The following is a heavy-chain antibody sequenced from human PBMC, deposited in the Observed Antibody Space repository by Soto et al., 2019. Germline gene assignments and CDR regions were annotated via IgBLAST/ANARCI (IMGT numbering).Heavy chain of an antibody. Sequence: GESLKISCKASGYSFTSYWIAWVRQMPGKGLEWMGIIFPGDSHARYSPSFQGQVTISLDKSISTAYLQWTSLKAPDTAMYYCARIRSAPAAMRTGWFDPWGQGTLVTVSS. D-gene: IGHD2-2*01. CDR2: IFPGDSHA. J-gene: IGHJ5*02. CDR1: GYSFTSYW. CDR3: ARIRSAPAAMRTGWFDP. V-gene: IGHV5-51*01.